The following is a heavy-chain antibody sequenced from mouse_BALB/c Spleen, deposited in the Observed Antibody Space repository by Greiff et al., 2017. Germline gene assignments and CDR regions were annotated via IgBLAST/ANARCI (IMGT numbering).Heavy chain of an antibody. Sequence: QVQLQQSGAELMKPGASVKISCKATGYTFSSYWIEWVKQRPGHGLEWIGEILPGSGSTNYNEKFKGKATFTADTSSNTAYMQLSSLTSEDSAVYYCARWDGRSGVAYWGQGTLVTVSA. D-gene: IGHD1-1*01. V-gene: IGHV1-9*01. CDR1: GYTFSSYW. CDR2: ILPGSGST. J-gene: IGHJ3*01. CDR3: ARWDGRSGVAY.